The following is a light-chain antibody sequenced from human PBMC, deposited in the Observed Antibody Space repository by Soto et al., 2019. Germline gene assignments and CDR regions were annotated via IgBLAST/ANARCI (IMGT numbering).Light chain of an antibody. Sequence: VVTQSPSASASLGASVKLTCSLSSGHSSYAIAWHQQQPEKGPRYLMKLNSDGSHSRGDGIPDRFAGSSSGAERYLTISSLQSEDEADYYCHTWGTGIQVFGGGTKLTVL. V-gene: IGLV4-69*01. CDR3: HTWGTGIQV. CDR1: SGHSSYA. CDR2: LNSDGSH. J-gene: IGLJ3*02.